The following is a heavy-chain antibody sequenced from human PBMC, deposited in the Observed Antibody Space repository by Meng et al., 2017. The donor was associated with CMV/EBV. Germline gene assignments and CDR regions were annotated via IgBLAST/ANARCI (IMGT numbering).Heavy chain of an antibody. Sequence: GESLKISCAASGFTFSSYGMHWVRQAPGKGLERVAFIRYDGSNKYYADSVKGRFTISRDNSKNTLYLQMNSLRAEDTAVYYCMGYCSGGSCYFYGMDVWGQGTTVTVSS. CDR3: MGYCSGGSCYFYGMDV. J-gene: IGHJ6*02. CDR2: IRYDGSNK. D-gene: IGHD2-15*01. V-gene: IGHV3-30*02. CDR1: GFTFSSYG.